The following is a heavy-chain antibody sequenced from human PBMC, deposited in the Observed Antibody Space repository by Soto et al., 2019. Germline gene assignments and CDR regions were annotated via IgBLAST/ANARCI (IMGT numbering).Heavy chain of an antibody. CDR1: GGSVSSGSYY. V-gene: IGHV4-61*01. J-gene: IGHJ4*02. CDR3: ARELPPRYSGSFQYIDF. Sequence: SETLSLTCTVSGGSVSSGSYYWSWIRQPPGKGLEWIGYIYYSGSTNYNPSLKSRVTISVDTSKNQFSLKLSSVTAADTAVYYCARELPPRYSGSFQYIDFGGQETLVSVSS. CDR2: IYYSGST. D-gene: IGHD1-26*01.